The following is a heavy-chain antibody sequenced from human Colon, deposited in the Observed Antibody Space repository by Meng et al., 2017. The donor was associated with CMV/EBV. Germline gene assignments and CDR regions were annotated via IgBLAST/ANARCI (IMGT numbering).Heavy chain of an antibody. Sequence: EVHLVESGGGLVQSGGSLRLPCAASGFIFSDHIMDWVRQAPGKGLEWVARIRNKNNGYTTEYAASVKGRFTISRDDSENSLYLQMNSLKTEDTAVYYCTRSPLGVPPSDSWGQGTLVTVSS. CDR1: GFIFSDHI. CDR3: TRSPLGVPPSDS. CDR2: IRNKNNGYTT. J-gene: IGHJ4*02. V-gene: IGHV3-72*01. D-gene: IGHD3-10*01.